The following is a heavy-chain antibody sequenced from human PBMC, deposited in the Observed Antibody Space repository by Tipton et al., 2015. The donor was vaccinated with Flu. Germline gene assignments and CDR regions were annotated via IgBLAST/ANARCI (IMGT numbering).Heavy chain of an antibody. Sequence: TLSLTCAVYGGSFSDYYWSWIRQPPGKGLEWIGEINHSGSTNYNPSLKRRVTISVGTSKNQFSLKVTSVTAADTAVYYCARRDYSNYVSEPKNWFDRWGQGTLVTVSS. CDR2: INHSGST. V-gene: IGHV4-34*01. D-gene: IGHD4-11*01. CDR1: GGSFSDYY. CDR3: ARRDYSNYVSEPKNWFDR. J-gene: IGHJ5*02.